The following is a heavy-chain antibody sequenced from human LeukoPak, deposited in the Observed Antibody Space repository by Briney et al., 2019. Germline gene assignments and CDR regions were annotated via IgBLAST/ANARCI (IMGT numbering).Heavy chain of an antibody. J-gene: IGHJ4*02. CDR1: GFTVSSNY. CDR3: ARLEMATIIDPPLDY. Sequence: GGSLRLSCAASGFTVSSNYMSWVRQAPGKGLEWVSVIYSGGSTYYADSVKGRFTISRDNSKNTLYLQMNSLGAEDTAVYYCARLEMATIIDPPLDYWGQGTLVTVSS. D-gene: IGHD5-24*01. CDR2: IYSGGST. V-gene: IGHV3-66*01.